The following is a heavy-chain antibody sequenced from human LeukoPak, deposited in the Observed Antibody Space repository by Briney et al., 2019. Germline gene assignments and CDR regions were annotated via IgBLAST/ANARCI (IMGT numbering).Heavy chain of an antibody. V-gene: IGHV3-23*01. CDR3: AKLRDGGWNGGDS. CDR1: GVTFSNNA. D-gene: IGHD1-1*01. CDR2: ISGSGGST. Sequence: GGSLRLSCAASGVTFSNNAMRSVRQAPGKGLEWVSGISGSGGSTYYADSVKGRFTISRDNSKNTVYLQLSSLRDEDTAVYYCAKLRDGGWNGGDSWGQGALVTVSS. J-gene: IGHJ4*02.